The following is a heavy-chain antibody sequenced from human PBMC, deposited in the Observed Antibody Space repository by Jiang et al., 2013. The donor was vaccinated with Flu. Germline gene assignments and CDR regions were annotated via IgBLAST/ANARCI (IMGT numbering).Heavy chain of an antibody. V-gene: IGHV3-30*02. Sequence: GVVQPGGSLRLSCGASGFSFSYYGMYWVRQAPGKGLEWLASIRYDGTNEYYADSVKGRLTISRDNSKSTLSLQMNSLRPEDTAVYYCATLRGSSYDTYLLDSWGQGTLVTVSS. D-gene: IGHD2-15*01. J-gene: IGHJ5*01. CDR2: IRYDGTNE. CDR1: GFSFSYYG. CDR3: ATLRGSSYDTYLLDS.